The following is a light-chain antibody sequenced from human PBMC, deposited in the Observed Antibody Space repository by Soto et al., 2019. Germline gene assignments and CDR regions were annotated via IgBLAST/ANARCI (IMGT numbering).Light chain of an antibody. CDR3: SSYTSIHVV. CDR1: SSDVGGYNY. CDR2: EVS. Sequence: QSVLTQPASVSGSPGQSITISCTGTSSDVGGYNYVSWYQQHPGKAPKLMIYEVSNRPSGVSNRFSGSKSGNTASLTISGLQDEDEADYYCSSYTSIHVVFGGGTKLTVL. J-gene: IGLJ2*01. V-gene: IGLV2-14*01.